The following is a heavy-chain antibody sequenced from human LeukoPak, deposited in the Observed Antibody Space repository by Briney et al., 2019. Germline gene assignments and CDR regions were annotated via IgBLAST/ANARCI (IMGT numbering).Heavy chain of an antibody. CDR1: GYSISSGYY. CDR3: ARASSGYYSLDAFDI. V-gene: IGHV4-61*01. CDR2: IYYSGST. J-gene: IGHJ3*02. D-gene: IGHD3-22*01. Sequence: SETLSLTCTVSGYSISSGYYWSWIRQPPGKGLEWIGYIYYSGSTNYNPSLKSRVTISVDTSKNQFSLKLSSVTAADTAVYYCARASSGYYSLDAFDIWGQGTMVTVSS.